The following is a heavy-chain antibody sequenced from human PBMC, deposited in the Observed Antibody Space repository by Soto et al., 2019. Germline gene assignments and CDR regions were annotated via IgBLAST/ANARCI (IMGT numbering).Heavy chain of an antibody. Sequence: SETLSLTCTVSGGSISSGGYYWSWIRQHPGKGLEWIGYIYYSGSTYYNPSLKSRVTISVDTSKNQFSLKLSSVTAADMAVYYCARDCSGGSCSAFDPWGQGTLVTVS. D-gene: IGHD2-15*01. CDR1: GGSISSGGYY. V-gene: IGHV4-31*03. J-gene: IGHJ5*02. CDR3: ARDCSGGSCSAFDP. CDR2: IYYSGST.